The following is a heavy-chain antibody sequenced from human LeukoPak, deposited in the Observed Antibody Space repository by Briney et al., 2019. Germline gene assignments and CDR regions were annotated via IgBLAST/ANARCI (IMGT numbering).Heavy chain of an antibody. D-gene: IGHD2-2*03. CDR3: AKNGYCSDTNCYAPFDY. Sequence: TGGSLRLSCAASGFTFSSSAMSWVRQAPGKGLEWVSVISGSGYNTQYADSVKGRFTISRDNSKNTLYLQMNSLRAEDTAIYYCAKNGYCSDTNCYAPFDYWGRGTLVTVSS. V-gene: IGHV3-23*01. CDR1: GFTFSSSA. CDR2: ISGSGYNT. J-gene: IGHJ4*02.